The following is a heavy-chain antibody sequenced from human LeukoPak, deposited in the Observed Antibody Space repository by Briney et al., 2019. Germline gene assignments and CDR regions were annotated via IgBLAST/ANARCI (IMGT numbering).Heavy chain of an antibody. J-gene: IGHJ4*02. D-gene: IGHD2-15*01. V-gene: IGHV3-23*01. CDR3: AGELVVVAAFDY. Sequence: GGSLRLSCAASGFTFRTYAMSWVRQAPGKGLEWVSGISDSGDGTYYAESVKGRFTISRDNSKNTVFLQMNSLRADDTAKYYCAGELVVVAAFDYWGQGTLVTVSS. CDR1: GFTFRTYA. CDR2: ISDSGDGT.